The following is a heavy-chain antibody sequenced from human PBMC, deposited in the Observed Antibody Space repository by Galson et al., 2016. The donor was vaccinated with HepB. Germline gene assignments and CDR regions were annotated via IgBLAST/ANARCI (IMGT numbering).Heavy chain of an antibody. V-gene: IGHV1-18*04. CDR2: ISTFNGKT. D-gene: IGHD3-16*01. CDR1: GYMFISYG. J-gene: IGHJ6*03. CDR3: ARGVGGVGDHSEGYYYHYYMDV. Sequence: SVKVSCKASGYMFISYGISWVRRAPGQGLEWMGWISTFNGKTGFARKFQGRVTMTTDTSTNTALMDLGSLRSDDTAVYYCARGVGGVGDHSEGYYYHYYMDVWGTGTTVTVTS.